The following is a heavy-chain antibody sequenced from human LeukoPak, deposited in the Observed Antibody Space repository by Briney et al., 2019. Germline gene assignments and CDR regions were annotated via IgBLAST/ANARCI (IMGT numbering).Heavy chain of an antibody. CDR3: AKDGPLHYYGSGSYLSYFDY. CDR2: ISGSGGSI. V-gene: IGHV3-23*01. Sequence: GGSLRLSCAASGFTFSTYAMTWVRQAPGKGLEWVPGISGSGGSIYYADSVKGRFTIFRDNSKNTLYLQMSSLRAEDTAVYYCAKDGPLHYYGSGSYLSYFDYWGQGTLVTVSS. D-gene: IGHD3-10*01. J-gene: IGHJ4*02. CDR1: GFTFSTYA.